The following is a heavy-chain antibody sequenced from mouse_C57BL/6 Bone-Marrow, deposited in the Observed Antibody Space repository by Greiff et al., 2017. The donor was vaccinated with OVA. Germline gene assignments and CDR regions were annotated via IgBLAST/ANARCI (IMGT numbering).Heavy chain of an antibody. CDR3: TRRALLRYLFDY. CDR1: GYTFTSYW. CDR2: IYPGNSDT. V-gene: IGHV1-5*01. Sequence: EVQGVESGTVLARPGASVKMSCKTSGYTFTSYWMHWVKQRPGQGLEWIGAIYPGNSDTSYNQKFKGKAKLTAVTSASTAYMELSSLTNEDSAVYYCTRRALLRYLFDYWGQGTTLTVSS. D-gene: IGHD1-1*01. J-gene: IGHJ2*01.